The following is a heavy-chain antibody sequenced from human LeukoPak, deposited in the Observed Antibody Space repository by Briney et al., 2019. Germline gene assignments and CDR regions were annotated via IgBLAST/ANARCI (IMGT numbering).Heavy chain of an antibody. J-gene: IGHJ6*03. CDR3: ARFAAGGSYYYYMDV. CDR2: IGTSSTTI. CDR1: GFIFSNYA. V-gene: IGHV3-48*01. D-gene: IGHD6-25*01. Sequence: GGSLRLSCAASGFIFSNYAMNWVRQPPGKGLEWVSNIGTSSTTIYYADSVKGRFTISRDNAKNSLYLQMNSLRADDTAVYYCARFAAGGSYYYYMDVWGKGTTVTVSS.